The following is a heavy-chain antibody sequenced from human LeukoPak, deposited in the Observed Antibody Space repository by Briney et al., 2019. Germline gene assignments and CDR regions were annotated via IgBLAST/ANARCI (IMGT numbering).Heavy chain of an antibody. CDR3: ARDRGSRSSDC. CDR2: IKQGGSEK. CDR1: GFTFSNYW. Sequence: PGGSLRLSCVASGFTFSNYWMSWVRQAPGKGLEWVANIKQGGSEKYYVDSVKGRFTISRDNAMNSLFLQMNSLRAEDTAVYYCARDRGSRSSDCWGQGTLVTVSS. D-gene: IGHD2-15*01. V-gene: IGHV3-7*01. J-gene: IGHJ4*02.